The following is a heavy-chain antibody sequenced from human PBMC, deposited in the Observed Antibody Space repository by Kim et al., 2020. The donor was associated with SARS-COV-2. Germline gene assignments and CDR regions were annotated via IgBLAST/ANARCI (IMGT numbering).Heavy chain of an antibody. J-gene: IGHJ6*02. V-gene: IGHV3-43D*03. Sequence: GGSLRLSCAASGFTFDDYAMHWVRQAPGKGLEWVSLISWDGGSTYYADSVKGRFTISRDNSKNSLYLQMNSLRAEDTALYYCAKEGRPYYYYYGMDVWGQGTTVTVSS. CDR3: AKEGRPYYYYYGMDV. CDR2: ISWDGGST. CDR1: GFTFDDYA.